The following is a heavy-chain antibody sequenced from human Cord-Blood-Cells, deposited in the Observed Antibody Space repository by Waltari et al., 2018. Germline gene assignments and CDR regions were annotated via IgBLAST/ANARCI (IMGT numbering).Heavy chain of an antibody. J-gene: IGHJ4*02. D-gene: IGHD3-16*01. Sequence: QVQLQESGPGLVKPSETLSLTCTVSGGSISSYYWSWIRQPPGKGLEWIGYIYYSGSTNDNPSLKSRVTISVDTSKNQFSLKLSSVTAADTAVYYCARDFGGATDYWGQGTLVTVSS. CDR1: GGSISSYY. V-gene: IGHV4-59*01. CDR2: IYYSGST. CDR3: ARDFGGATDY.